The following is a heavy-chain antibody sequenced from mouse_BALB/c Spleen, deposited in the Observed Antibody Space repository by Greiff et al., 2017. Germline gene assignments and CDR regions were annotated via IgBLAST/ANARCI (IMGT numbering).Heavy chain of an antibody. CDR1: GFSLTSYG. CDR3: ARNWKYGNYLAWFAY. D-gene: IGHD2-10*02. J-gene: IGHJ3*01. Sequence: QVQLKESGPGLVQPSQSLSITCTVSGFSLTSYGVHWVRQSPGKGLEWLGVIWSGGSTDYNAAFISRLSISKDNSKSQVFFKMNSLQADDTAIYYCARNWKYGNYLAWFAYWGQGTLVTVSA. CDR2: IWSGGST. V-gene: IGHV2-4-1*01.